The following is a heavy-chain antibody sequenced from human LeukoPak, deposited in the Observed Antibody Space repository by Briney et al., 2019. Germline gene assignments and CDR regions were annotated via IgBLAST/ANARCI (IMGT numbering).Heavy chain of an antibody. CDR1: GGTFSSYA. D-gene: IGHD3-16*01. V-gene: IGHV1-69*05. CDR3: ARRSRFAETPDV. CDR2: IIPIFGTA. J-gene: IGHJ6*04. Sequence: VSSVKVSCKASGGTFSSYAISWVRQAPGQGLEWMGRIIPIFGTANYAQKFQGRVTITTDGSTSTAYMELSSLRSEDTAVYYCARRSRFAETPDVWGKGTTVTVSS.